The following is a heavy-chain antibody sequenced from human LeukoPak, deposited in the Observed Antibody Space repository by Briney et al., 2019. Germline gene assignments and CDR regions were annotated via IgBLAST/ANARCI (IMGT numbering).Heavy chain of an antibody. D-gene: IGHD2-2*01. V-gene: IGHV4-34*01. CDR1: GGSFSGYY. Sequence: SETLSLTCAVYGGSFSGYYWSWIRQPPGKGLEWIGEINHSGSTNYNPSLKSRVTISVDTSKNQFSLKLSSVTAADTAVYYCARGRGYCSSTSCYDFDYWGQGTLVTVSS. CDR2: INHSGST. CDR3: ARGRGYCSSTSCYDFDY. J-gene: IGHJ4*02.